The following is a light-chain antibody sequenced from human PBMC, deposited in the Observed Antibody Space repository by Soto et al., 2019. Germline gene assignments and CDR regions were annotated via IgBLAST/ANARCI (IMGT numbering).Light chain of an antibody. CDR1: QSVSST. V-gene: IGKV1-39*01. CDR3: QQSYRTPRT. Sequence: DIQMTQSPSSLSASVGDRVTITCRASQSVSSTLTWYQQKPGKAPKLLIYAASTLPSVVPSRFSGSGSRAVFTLTISSLYPEDFATYYRQQSYRTPRTFGQGTQVEIK. CDR2: AAS. J-gene: IGKJ1*01.